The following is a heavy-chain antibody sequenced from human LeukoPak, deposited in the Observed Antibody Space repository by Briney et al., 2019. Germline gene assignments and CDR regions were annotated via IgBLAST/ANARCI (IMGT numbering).Heavy chain of an antibody. Sequence: GASVKVSCKASGYTFTGYYMHWVRQAPGQGLEWMGGIIPIFGTANYAQKFQGRVTITTDESTSTAYMELSSLRSEDTAVYYCARVPDDYGGNSAYFDLWGRGTLVTVSS. CDR3: ARVPDDYGGNSAYFDL. CDR2: IIPIFGTA. V-gene: IGHV1-69*05. J-gene: IGHJ2*01. D-gene: IGHD4-23*01. CDR1: GYTFTGYY.